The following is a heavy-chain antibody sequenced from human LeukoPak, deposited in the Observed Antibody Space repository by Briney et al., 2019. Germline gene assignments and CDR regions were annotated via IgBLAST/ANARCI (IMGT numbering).Heavy chain of an antibody. D-gene: IGHD3-22*01. CDR3: ARVLTYYDNSGYYYYFDY. J-gene: IGHJ4*02. Sequence: SETLSLTCTVSGASMASGGHCWGWIRQHPEKGLEWLVYIHHSRSTHYDPSLRRRVSISIDTSRNQSSMKLSSVTAADTAVYFCARVLTYYDNSGYYYYFDYWGQGTLVTVSS. V-gene: IGHV4-31*03. CDR2: IHHSRST. CDR1: GASMASGGHC.